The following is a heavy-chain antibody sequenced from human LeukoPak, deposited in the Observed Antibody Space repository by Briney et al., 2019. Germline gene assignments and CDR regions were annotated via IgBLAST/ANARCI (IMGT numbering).Heavy chain of an antibody. V-gene: IGHV3-33*01. CDR2: IWYDGSNK. CDR3: ARELMGIAAAGTVYYYGMDV. CDR1: GFTFSSYG. Sequence: GGSLRLSCAASGFTFSSYGMHWVRQAPGKGLEWVAAIWYDGSNKYYADSVKGRFTISGDNSKNTLYLQMNSLRAEDTAVYYCARELMGIAAAGTVYYYGMDVWGQGTTVTVSS. D-gene: IGHD6-13*01. J-gene: IGHJ6*02.